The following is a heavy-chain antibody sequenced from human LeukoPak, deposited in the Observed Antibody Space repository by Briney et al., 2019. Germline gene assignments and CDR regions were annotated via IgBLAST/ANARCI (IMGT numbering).Heavy chain of an antibody. Sequence: SETLALTCTVSGASISSYYWSWIRQPAGKGLEWIGRIYTSGSTNYNPSLKSRITMSVDTSKNQFSLKLTSVTAADTAVYYCARGDGSSWYRYWGQGTLVTVSS. D-gene: IGHD6-13*01. CDR2: IYTSGST. CDR3: ARGDGSSWYRY. V-gene: IGHV4-4*07. J-gene: IGHJ4*02. CDR1: GASISSYY.